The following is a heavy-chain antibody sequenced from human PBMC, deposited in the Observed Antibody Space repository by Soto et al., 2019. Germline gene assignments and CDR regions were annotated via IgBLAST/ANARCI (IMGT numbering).Heavy chain of an antibody. D-gene: IGHD3-22*01. CDR2: IYDSGST. J-gene: IGHJ5*02. V-gene: IGHV4-31*03. Sequence: QVQLQESGPGLVKPSQTLSLTCSVSGASISSGDYYWSWIRQHPGKGLEWIGYIYDSGSTYYSPSLKSRVTISVDTSKNQFSLKLSSVTAADTAVYYCASIYDSSGYYYGNTWFAPWGQGTLVTVSS. CDR1: GASISSGDYY. CDR3: ASIYDSSGYYYGNTWFAP.